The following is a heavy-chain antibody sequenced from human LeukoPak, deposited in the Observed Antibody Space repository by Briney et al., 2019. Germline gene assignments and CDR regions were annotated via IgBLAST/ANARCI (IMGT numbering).Heavy chain of an antibody. V-gene: IGHV4-59*01. CDR2: IYYTGTT. D-gene: IGHD6-19*01. J-gene: IGHJ4*02. CDR1: GDSTNTYF. Sequence: SETLSLTCTLSGDSTNTYFWSWIRQSPGKGLEWIGYIYYTGTTNYNPSLKSRVTISVDTSKNQFSLKVNSVTAADTGVYYCARQSGDQSSAWYFDAWGQGTLVTVSS. CDR3: ARQSGDQSSAWYFDA.